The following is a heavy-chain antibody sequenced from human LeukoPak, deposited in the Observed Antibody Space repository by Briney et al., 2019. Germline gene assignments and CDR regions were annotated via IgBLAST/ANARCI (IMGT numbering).Heavy chain of an antibody. V-gene: IGHV3-30*04. CDR2: ISYDGSNK. J-gene: IGHJ4*02. Sequence: GRSLRLSCAASGFTFSSYAMHWVRQAPGKGLEWVAVISYDGSNKYYADSVKGRFTISRDNSKNTLYLQMNNLRDEDTAVYYCARLPDPDYWGQGTLVTVSS. CDR3: ARLPDPDY. CDR1: GFTFSSYA.